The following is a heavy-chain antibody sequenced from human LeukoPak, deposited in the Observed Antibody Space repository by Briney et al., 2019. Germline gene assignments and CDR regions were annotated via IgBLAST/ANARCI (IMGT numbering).Heavy chain of an antibody. Sequence: ASVKVSCKASGYTFTGYYIHWVRQAPGQGLEWMGWINPNSGGTNYAQKFQGRVTMTRDTSISTAYMELSRLRADDTAVYYCARVGEDWNDPKFDYWGQGTLVTVSS. CDR3: ARVGEDWNDPKFDY. CDR2: INPNSGGT. D-gene: IGHD1-1*01. J-gene: IGHJ4*02. V-gene: IGHV1-2*02. CDR1: GYTFTGYY.